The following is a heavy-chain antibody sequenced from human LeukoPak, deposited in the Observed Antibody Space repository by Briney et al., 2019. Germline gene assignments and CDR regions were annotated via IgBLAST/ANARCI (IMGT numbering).Heavy chain of an antibody. Sequence: SETLSLTCGVSGGSITTTNWWSWVRQFPGQGLQWIGEVSLEGVRNYNPSLASRVTMSLDRAKNLLSLNLNSVTAADTAVYYCARLGIDYDILTGYIPDAFDIWGQGTMVTVSS. V-gene: IGHV4-4*02. J-gene: IGHJ3*02. CDR3: ARLGIDYDILTGYIPDAFDI. CDR1: GGSITTTNW. D-gene: IGHD3-9*01. CDR2: VSLEGVR.